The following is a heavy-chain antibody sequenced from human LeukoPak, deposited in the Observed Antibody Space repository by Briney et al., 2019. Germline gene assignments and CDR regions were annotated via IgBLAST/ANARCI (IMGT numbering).Heavy chain of an antibody. CDR2: IHNGDSTT. Sequence: GGSLRLSCAASGFSFRSYGMNWVRQAPGKGLEWISYIHNGDSTTYYADSVKGRFTISRDNAKNSLYLQMNSLGAEDTAIYYCAIIGYNWRLDYWGQGILVTVSS. CDR3: AIIGYNWRLDY. J-gene: IGHJ4*02. CDR1: GFSFRSYG. V-gene: IGHV3-48*04. D-gene: IGHD1-1*01.